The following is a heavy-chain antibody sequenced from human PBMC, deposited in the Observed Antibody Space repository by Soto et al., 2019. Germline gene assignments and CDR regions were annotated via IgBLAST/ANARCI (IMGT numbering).Heavy chain of an antibody. J-gene: IGHJ6*02. D-gene: IGHD3-10*01. CDR1: GGSISSYY. Sequence: PSETLSLTCTVSGGSISSYYWSWIRQPPGKGLEWIGEINHSGSTNYNPSLKSRVTISVDTSKNQFSLKLSSVTAADTAVYYCARADTISYYGMDVWGQGTTVTVSS. CDR3: ARADTISYYGMDV. CDR2: INHSGST. V-gene: IGHV4-34*01.